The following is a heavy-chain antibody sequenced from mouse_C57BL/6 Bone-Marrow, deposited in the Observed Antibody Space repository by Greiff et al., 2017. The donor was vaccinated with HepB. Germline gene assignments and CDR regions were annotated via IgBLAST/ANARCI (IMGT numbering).Heavy chain of an antibody. J-gene: IGHJ4*01. CDR3: ANYDYDGYAMDY. CDR2: IDPSDSYT. V-gene: IGHV1-50*01. Sequence: QVQLQQPGAELVKPGASVKLSCKASGYTFTSYWMQWVKQRPGQGLEWIGEIDPSDSYTNYNQKFKGKAKLTVDTSSSTAYMQLSSLTSEDSAVYYCANYDYDGYAMDYWGQGTSVTVSS. D-gene: IGHD2-4*01. CDR1: GYTFTSYW.